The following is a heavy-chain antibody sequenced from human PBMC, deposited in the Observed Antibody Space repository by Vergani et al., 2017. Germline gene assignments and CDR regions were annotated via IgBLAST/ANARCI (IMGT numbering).Heavy chain of an antibody. Sequence: EVQLLESGGGLVQPGGSLRLSCAASGFTFSSYAMSWVRQAPGKGLEWVSAISGSGDRTYYADSVKGRFTISRDNSKNTVYLQMNSLKAEDRATYYCAREERSNTSPFVGDWGQGTLVTV. CDR3: AREERSNTSPFVGD. D-gene: IGHD2/OR15-2a*01. CDR1: GFTFSSYA. CDR2: ISGSGDRT. J-gene: IGHJ4*02. V-gene: IGHV3-23*01.